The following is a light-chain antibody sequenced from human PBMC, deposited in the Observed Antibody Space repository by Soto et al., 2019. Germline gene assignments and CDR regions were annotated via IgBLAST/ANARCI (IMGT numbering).Light chain of an antibody. CDR2: ATS. CDR3: QQSNSITWT. J-gene: IGKJ1*01. CDR1: QSITSY. V-gene: IGKV1-39*01. Sequence: DIQMTQSPSSLSASIGDRVTITCRASQSITSYLNWYQQRPGKAPKLLIYATSNLQSGVPSRFSGSGSETDFTLTISSLQPEDFATYSCQQSNSITWTFGQGTKVEIK.